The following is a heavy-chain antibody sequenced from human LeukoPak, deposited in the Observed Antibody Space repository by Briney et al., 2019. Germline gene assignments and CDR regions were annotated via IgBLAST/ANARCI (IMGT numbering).Heavy chain of an antibody. V-gene: IGHV1-69*01. Sequence: SSVKGSCKASGGTFSSYAISWVRQAPGQGLEWMGGIIPIFGTANYAQKFQGRVTITADESTSTAYMELSSLRSEDTAVYYCARGGYGANDDAFDIWGQGTMVTVSS. CDR2: IIPIFGTA. D-gene: IGHD4-23*01. CDR1: GGTFSSYA. CDR3: ARGGYGANDDAFDI. J-gene: IGHJ3*02.